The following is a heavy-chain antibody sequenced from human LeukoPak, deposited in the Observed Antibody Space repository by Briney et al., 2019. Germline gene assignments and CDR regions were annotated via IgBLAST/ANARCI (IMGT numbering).Heavy chain of an antibody. CDR3: ARGPIMITFGGVIVPYGMDV. D-gene: IGHD3-16*02. Sequence: ASVKVSCKASGYTFTSYDINWVRQATGQGLEWMGWMNPNSGNTNYAQKLQGRVTMTTDTSTSTAYMELRSLRSDDTAVYYCARGPIMITFGGVIVPYGMDVWGQGTTVTVSS. CDR1: GYTFTSYD. V-gene: IGHV1-8*01. CDR2: MNPNSGNT. J-gene: IGHJ6*02.